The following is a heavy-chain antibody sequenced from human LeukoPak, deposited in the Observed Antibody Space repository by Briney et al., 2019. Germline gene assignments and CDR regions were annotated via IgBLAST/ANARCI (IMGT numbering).Heavy chain of an antibody. Sequence: PSETLSLTCAVYGGSFSGYYWSWIRQPPGKGLEWIGEINHSGSTNYNPSLKSRVTISVDTSQNQFSLKLSSVTAADTAVYYCARGVGDGYNRREYYFDYWGQGTLVTVSS. CDR2: INHSGST. D-gene: IGHD5-24*01. J-gene: IGHJ4*02. CDR1: GGSFSGYY. CDR3: ARGVGDGYNRREYYFDY. V-gene: IGHV4-34*01.